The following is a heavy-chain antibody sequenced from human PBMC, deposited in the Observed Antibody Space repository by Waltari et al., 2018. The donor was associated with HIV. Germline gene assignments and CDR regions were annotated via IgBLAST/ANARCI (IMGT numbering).Heavy chain of an antibody. D-gene: IGHD3-10*01. V-gene: IGHV1-2*02. CDR2: SNPKTGDP. Sequence: QVQLVESGAEVKKPGASLKVSCKASGYAFTGFYIHWVRQAPGQGLGWVGWSNPKTGDPNVAQKFKGRVTMTRDTSISTAYMELSRLTSDDTAVYYCARDPSYGFGENDYWGQGTLFTVSS. CDR3: ARDPSYGFGENDY. CDR1: GYAFTGFY. J-gene: IGHJ4*02.